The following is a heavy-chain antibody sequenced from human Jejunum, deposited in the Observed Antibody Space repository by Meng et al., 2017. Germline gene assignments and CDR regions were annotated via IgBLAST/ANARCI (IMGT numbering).Heavy chain of an antibody. Sequence: GESLKISCEASGFTFSSYWMTWVRLAPGKGLEWVGNIKQDGSETYYGDSGEGRFTIYRDNAKNSLYLQMNSLRAEDTAVYYCVRRVGTTGHYYYGLDVWGQGTTVTGSS. V-gene: IGHV3-7*01. CDR3: VRRVGTTGHYYYGLDV. D-gene: IGHD2-21*02. J-gene: IGHJ6*01. CDR1: GFTFSSYW. CDR2: IKQDGSET.